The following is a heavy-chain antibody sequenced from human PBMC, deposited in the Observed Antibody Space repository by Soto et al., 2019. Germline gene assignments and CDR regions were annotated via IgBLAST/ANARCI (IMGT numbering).Heavy chain of an antibody. CDR2: IYYSGST. CDR3: ARDPDRGWFDP. V-gene: IGHV4-31*03. J-gene: IGHJ5*02. Sequence: SETLSLTCTVSGVSISSGGYYWSWMRQHPGKGLEWIGYIYYSGSTYYNPSLKSRVTISVDTSKNQFSLKLSSVTAADTAVYYCARDPDRGWFDPWGQGTLVTVSS. CDR1: GVSISSGGYY. D-gene: IGHD3-10*01.